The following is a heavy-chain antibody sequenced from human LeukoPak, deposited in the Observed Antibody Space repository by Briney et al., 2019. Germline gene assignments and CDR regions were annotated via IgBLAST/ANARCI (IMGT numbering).Heavy chain of an antibody. V-gene: IGHV3-30*14. CDR1: GFTFSHYA. CDR3: VRDNNGDY. D-gene: IGHD1/OR15-1a*01. Sequence: PGGSLRLSCAASGFTFSHYAMFWVRQAPGKGLEWVAVIPFDESNKYYADFVEGRFTISRDNSKNTLYLEMNSLRVEDTAMYYCVRDNNGDYWGQGTLVTVSS. CDR2: IPFDESNK. J-gene: IGHJ4*02.